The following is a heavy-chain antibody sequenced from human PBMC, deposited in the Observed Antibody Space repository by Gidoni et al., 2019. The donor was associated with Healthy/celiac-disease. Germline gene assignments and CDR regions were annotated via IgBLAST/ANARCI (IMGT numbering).Heavy chain of an antibody. Sequence: ELQLLVSGGGLVQPGGSLRLSCAASGFTFSRYAMSWVRQAPGKGLEWVSAISGSGGSTYYADSVKGRFTISRDNSKNTLYLQMNSLRAEDTDVYYCAKVSEAAAGNLVFDYWGQGTLVTVSS. CDR3: AKVSEAAAGNLVFDY. V-gene: IGHV3-23*01. D-gene: IGHD6-13*01. CDR2: ISGSGGST. CDR1: GFTFSRYA. J-gene: IGHJ4*02.